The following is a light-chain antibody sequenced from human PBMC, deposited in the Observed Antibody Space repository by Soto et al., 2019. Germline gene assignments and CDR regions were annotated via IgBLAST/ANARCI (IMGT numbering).Light chain of an antibody. V-gene: IGKV1-5*01. CDR3: QDYTSYSGT. Sequence: QVTQSPSTLSASVGDRVSITCRASESINNWLAWYQQKPGKAPKLLIYDASTLEAGVPSRFSGSASGTEFTLTISSLQPDDFATYYCQDYTSYSGTCGQGTKVEIK. CDR1: ESINNW. J-gene: IGKJ1*01. CDR2: DAS.